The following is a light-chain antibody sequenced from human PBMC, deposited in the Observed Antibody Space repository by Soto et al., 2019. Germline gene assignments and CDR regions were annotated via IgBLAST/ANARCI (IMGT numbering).Light chain of an antibody. Sequence: EIVLTQSPATLSLSPGERATLSCMASQSVSSYLAWYQQKPGQAPRLLIYDASNRATGIPARFSGSGSGTDFTLTISSLESEEFAVYYCQQRSNWTPLTFGQGTKVEIK. CDR1: QSVSSY. CDR3: QQRSNWTPLT. J-gene: IGKJ1*01. V-gene: IGKV3-11*01. CDR2: DAS.